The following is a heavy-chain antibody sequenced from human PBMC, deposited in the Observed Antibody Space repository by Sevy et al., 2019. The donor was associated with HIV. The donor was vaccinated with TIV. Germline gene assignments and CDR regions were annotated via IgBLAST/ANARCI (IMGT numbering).Heavy chain of an antibody. CDR2: ITFSSNYI. CDR3: ARSWEQQLHDAFDI. V-gene: IGHV3-21*01. D-gene: IGHD6-13*01. J-gene: IGHJ3*02. CDR1: GFTFSTYN. Sequence: GGSLRLSCAASGFTFSTYNMNWVRQAPGKGLEWVSSITFSSNYIYYADSVKGRFTISRDNAKNSLYRQMNSLRAEDTAVYYCARSWEQQLHDAFDIWGQGTMVTVSS.